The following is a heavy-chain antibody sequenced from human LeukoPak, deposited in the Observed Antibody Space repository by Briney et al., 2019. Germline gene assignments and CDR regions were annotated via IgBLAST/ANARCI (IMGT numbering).Heavy chain of an antibody. D-gene: IGHD3-22*01. V-gene: IGHV4-39*01. CDR2: MYYSGST. Sequence: KPSETLSLTCTVSGGSISSSSYYWGWIRRHPGKGLEWFGSMYYSGSTYYNPSLKSRVTISVDTSKNQFSLKLSSVTAADTAVYYCARTYYYDSSGYYHSGGYNWFDPWGQGTLVTVSS. CDR3: ARTYYYDSSGYYHSGGYNWFDP. J-gene: IGHJ5*02. CDR1: GGSISSSSYY.